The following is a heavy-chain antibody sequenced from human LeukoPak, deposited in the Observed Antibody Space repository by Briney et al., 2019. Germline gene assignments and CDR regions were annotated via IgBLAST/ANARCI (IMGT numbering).Heavy chain of an antibody. CDR2: ISSSSSTI. CDR3: ARDYEWLRF. CDR1: GFTFSSYS. D-gene: IGHD5-12*01. Sequence: GGSLRLSCAASGFTFSSYSMNGVRQAPGKGLEWVSYISSSSSTIYYADSVKGRFTISRDNAKNSLYLQMNSLRAEDTAVYYCARDYEWLRFWGQGTLVTVSS. V-gene: IGHV3-48*01. J-gene: IGHJ4*02.